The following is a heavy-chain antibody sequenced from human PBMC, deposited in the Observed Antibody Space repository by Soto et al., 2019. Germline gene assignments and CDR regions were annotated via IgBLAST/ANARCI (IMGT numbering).Heavy chain of an antibody. CDR2: ISDSVRTM. D-gene: IGHD5-12*01. Sequence: WGSLRLSCAASGFTFSSFALSWVRQAPGKGLEWVSAISDSVRTMYYADSVKGRFTISRDNAKSSLYLQMNSLRAEDTAVYYCARDPEKYSGSDLGIDYWGQGTLVTVSS. CDR3: ARDPEKYSGSDLGIDY. V-gene: IGHV3-48*03. CDR1: GFTFSSFA. J-gene: IGHJ4*02.